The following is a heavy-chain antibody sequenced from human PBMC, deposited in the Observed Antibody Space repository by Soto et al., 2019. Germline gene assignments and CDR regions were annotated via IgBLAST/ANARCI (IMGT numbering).Heavy chain of an antibody. CDR2: ISSSSSYI. CDR1: GFSFSNYG. D-gene: IGHD2-2*01. V-gene: IGHV3-21*01. Sequence: EVQLVESGGGLVKPGGSLRLSCAASGFSFSNYGMNWVRQAPGKGLEWVSSISSSSSYISYADSVKGRFTISRDNAKNSVYLQMSSLRAEDTAVYYCARSDCTSTSCYVVWFAPWGQGTLVTVSS. CDR3: ARSDCTSTSCYVVWFAP. J-gene: IGHJ5*02.